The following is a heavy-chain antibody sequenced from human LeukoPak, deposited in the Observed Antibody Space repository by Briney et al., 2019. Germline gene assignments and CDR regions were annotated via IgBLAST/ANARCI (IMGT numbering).Heavy chain of an antibody. Sequence: GGSLRLSCAASGFTFDDYAMHWVRQAPGKGLEWVSGISWNSGSIGYADSVKGRFTISRDNAKNSLYLQMNSLRAEDTALYYCAKDVRSSGWSGGDDYWGQGTLVTVSS. CDR1: GFTFDDYA. D-gene: IGHD6-19*01. J-gene: IGHJ4*02. CDR3: AKDVRSSGWSGGDDY. CDR2: ISWNSGSI. V-gene: IGHV3-9*01.